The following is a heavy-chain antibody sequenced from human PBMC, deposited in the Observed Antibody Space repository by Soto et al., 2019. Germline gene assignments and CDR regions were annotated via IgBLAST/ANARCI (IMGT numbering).Heavy chain of an antibody. V-gene: IGHV3-23*01. CDR1: GLTFSSNA. Sequence: GGSLRPSCAASGLTFSSNAMSWVRQAAGQGREWVSAISGSGGSTYYADSVKCRFTISRDNSKNTLYLQMNSLRAEDTAVSYGANGGYDTTIRVWGQGTTVTVSS. CDR2: ISGSGGST. J-gene: IGHJ6*02. CDR3: ANGGYDTTIRV. D-gene: IGHD3-3*01.